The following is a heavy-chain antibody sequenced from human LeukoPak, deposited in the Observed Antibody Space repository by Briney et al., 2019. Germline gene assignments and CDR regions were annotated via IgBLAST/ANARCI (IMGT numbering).Heavy chain of an antibody. CDR2: IYYSGST. CDR3: ARVRDYYDSSGYYLDY. Sequence: SETLSLTCTVSGGSISSYYWSWIRQPPGKGLEWIGYIYYSGSTNYNPSLKSRVTISVDTSKNQFSLKLSSVTAADTAVYYCARVRDYYDSSGYYLDYWGQGTLVTVSP. CDR1: GGSISSYY. V-gene: IGHV4-59*12. J-gene: IGHJ4*02. D-gene: IGHD3-22*01.